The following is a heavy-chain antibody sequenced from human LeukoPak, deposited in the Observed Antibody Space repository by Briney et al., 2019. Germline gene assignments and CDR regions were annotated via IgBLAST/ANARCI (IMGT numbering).Heavy chain of an antibody. CDR3: ARDPLVAAAGNPVPYYYYGMDV. J-gene: IGHJ6*02. Sequence: ASVKVSCKVSGYTLTELSMHWVRQAPGKGLEWMGGFDPEDGETLYAQKFQGRVTMTEDTSTDTAYMELSSLRSEDTAVYYCARDPLVAAAGNPVPYYYYGMDVWGQGTTVTVSS. CDR2: FDPEDGET. V-gene: IGHV1-24*01. CDR1: GYTLTELS. D-gene: IGHD6-13*01.